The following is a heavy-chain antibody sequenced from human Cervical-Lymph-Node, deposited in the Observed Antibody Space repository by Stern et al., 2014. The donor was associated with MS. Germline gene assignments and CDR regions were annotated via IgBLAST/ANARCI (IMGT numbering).Heavy chain of an antibody. CDR1: GYIFTGYY. CDR3: ARDQRGITIFGVVTDYYYLGMDV. CDR2: INPNPGGT. J-gene: IGHJ6*02. Sequence: VQLVQSGAEVKKPGASVKVSCKTSGYIFTGYYIHWVRQAPGQGIDWMAWINPNPGGTRYAQKFQGRVTMSRDTSISTAYVELSSLTSDDTAVYYCARDQRGITIFGVVTDYYYLGMDVWGQGTTVTVSS. D-gene: IGHD3-3*01. V-gene: IGHV1-2*02.